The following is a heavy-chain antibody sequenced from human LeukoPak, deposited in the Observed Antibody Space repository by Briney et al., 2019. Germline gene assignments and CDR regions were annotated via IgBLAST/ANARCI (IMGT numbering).Heavy chain of an antibody. CDR1: GYIFTKYY. CDR3: ARDYYDSSGYGSFDY. J-gene: IGHJ4*02. V-gene: IGHV1-46*01. D-gene: IGHD3-22*01. CDR2: INPSDGGT. Sequence: GASVKVSCKASGYIFTKYYMQWVRQAPGQGLEWMGIINPSDGGTNYAQKFQGRVTMTRDTSISTAYMELSSLRSDDTAVFYCARDYYDSSGYGSFDYWGQGTLVTVSS.